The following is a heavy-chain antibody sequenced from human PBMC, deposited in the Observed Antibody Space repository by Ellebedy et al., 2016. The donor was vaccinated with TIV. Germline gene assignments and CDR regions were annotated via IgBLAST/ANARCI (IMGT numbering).Heavy chain of an antibody. J-gene: IGHJ6*03. Sequence: PGGSLRLSCAASGFTFSSYAMSWVRQAPGKGLEWVSAISVSGGTTYYADSVKGRFTISRDNSKNTLYLQMNSLRPEDTAVYYCARFSRGAPFVDYLYYMDVWGKGTTVTVSS. CDR3: ARFSRGAPFVDYLYYMDV. D-gene: IGHD3-3*02. V-gene: IGHV3-23*01. CDR1: GFTFSSYA. CDR2: ISVSGGTT.